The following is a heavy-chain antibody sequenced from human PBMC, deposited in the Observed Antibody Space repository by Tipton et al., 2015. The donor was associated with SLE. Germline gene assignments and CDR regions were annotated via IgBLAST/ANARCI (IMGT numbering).Heavy chain of an antibody. J-gene: IGHJ4*02. CDR1: GYTFTSYG. CDR2: ISAYNGNT. CDR3: ARVARQAYYDRSGPLDY. Sequence: QLVQSGAEVKKPGASVKVSCKASGYTFTSYGITWVRQAPGQGLEWMGWISAYNGNTNYAQKLQGRVTMTTDTSTSTAYMELRSLRSDDTAVCYCARVARQAYYDRSGPLDYWGQGTLVTVSS. D-gene: IGHD3-22*01. V-gene: IGHV1-18*04.